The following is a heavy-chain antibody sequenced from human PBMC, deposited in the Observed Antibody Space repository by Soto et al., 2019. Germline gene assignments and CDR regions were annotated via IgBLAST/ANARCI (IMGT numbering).Heavy chain of an antibody. V-gene: IGHV4-31*03. CDR2: IYYNGNT. D-gene: IGHD1-20*01. J-gene: IGHJ6*02. CDR1: GDSISSGGYY. Sequence: SETLSLTCTVSGDSISSGGYYWNWVRQHPGKGLEWIGFIYYNGNTYYNTSLKNRVTKSVDTSKTQISLKLSSVTAADTAVYYCARYKSNYYYGMDVWGQGTTVTVSS. CDR3: ARYKSNYYYGMDV.